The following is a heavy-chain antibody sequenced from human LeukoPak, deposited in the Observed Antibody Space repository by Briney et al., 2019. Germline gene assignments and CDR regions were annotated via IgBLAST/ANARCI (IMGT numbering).Heavy chain of an antibody. D-gene: IGHD1-1*01. CDR1: GFTFSDYY. J-gene: IGHJ4*02. Sequence: PGGSLRLSCAASGFTFSDYYMSWIRQAPGKGLEWASYISSSGSTIYYADSVKGRFTISRDNAKNSLYLQMNSLRAEDTAVYYCATTRFLQPLDYWGQGTLVTVSS. V-gene: IGHV3-11*01. CDR3: ATTRFLQPLDY. CDR2: ISSSGSTI.